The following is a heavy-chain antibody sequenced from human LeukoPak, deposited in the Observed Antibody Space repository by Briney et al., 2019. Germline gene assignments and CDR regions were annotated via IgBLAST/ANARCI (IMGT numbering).Heavy chain of an antibody. CDR2: IIPIIGTA. Sequence: SVKVSCKASGGTFSSYAISWVRQAPGQGLEWMGGIIPIIGTANYAQKFQGRVTITTDESTSTAYMELSSLRSEDTAVYYCARDLYPAIAAAGTFDYYNYMDVWGKGTTVTVSS. CDR1: GGTFSSYA. D-gene: IGHD6-13*01. J-gene: IGHJ6*03. CDR3: ARDLYPAIAAAGTFDYYNYMDV. V-gene: IGHV1-69*05.